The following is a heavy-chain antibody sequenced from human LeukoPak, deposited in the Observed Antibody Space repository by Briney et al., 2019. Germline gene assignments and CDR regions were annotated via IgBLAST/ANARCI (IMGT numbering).Heavy chain of an antibody. D-gene: IGHD3-3*01. CDR3: ARLGIFGVLGGPPYHYYMDV. CDR2: ISSSGSTI. Sequence: PGGSLRLSCAASGFTFSSYWMSWVRQAPGKGLEWLSYISSSGSTIYYGDSVKGRFTISRDNAKNSLYLQMDSLRAEDTAVYNCARLGIFGVLGGPPYHYYMDVWGKGTTVTVSS. CDR1: GFTFSSYW. V-gene: IGHV3-48*04. J-gene: IGHJ6*03.